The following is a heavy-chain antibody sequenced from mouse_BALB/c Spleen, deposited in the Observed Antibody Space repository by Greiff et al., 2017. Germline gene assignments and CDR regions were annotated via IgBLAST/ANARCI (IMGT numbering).Heavy chain of an antibody. Sequence: EVQRVESGGGLVKPGGSLKLSCAASGFTFSSYTMSWVRQTPEKRLEWVATISSGGSYTYYPDSVKGRFTISRDNAKNTLYLQMSSLKSEDTAMYYCTRDLPPLAYWGQGTLVTVSA. CDR1: GFTFSSYT. CDR2: ISSGGSYT. J-gene: IGHJ3*01. CDR3: TRDLPPLAY. V-gene: IGHV5-6-4*01. D-gene: IGHD2-1*01.